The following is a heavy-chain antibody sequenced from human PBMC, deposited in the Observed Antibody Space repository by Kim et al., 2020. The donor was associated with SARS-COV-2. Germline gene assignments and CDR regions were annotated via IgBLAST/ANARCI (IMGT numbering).Heavy chain of an antibody. Sequence: GGSLRLSCAASGFTFSSYTLTWVRQAPGKGLEWVSSISYSSSYIYYADSVKGRFTISRDNAKNSLYLQMNSLRAEDTAVYYCARAPPIVTTTDFYYWGQGTLVTVS. CDR2: ISYSSSYI. V-gene: IGHV3-21*01. J-gene: IGHJ4*02. CDR3: ARAPPIVTTTDFYY. CDR1: GFTFSSYT. D-gene: IGHD5-12*01.